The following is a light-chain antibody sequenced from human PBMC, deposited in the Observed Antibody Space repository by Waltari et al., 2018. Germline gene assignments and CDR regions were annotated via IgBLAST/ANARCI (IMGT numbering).Light chain of an antibody. CDR1: SGDVGGLKF. Sequence: QSALTQPASVSGSPGQSITISCTGTSGDVGGLKFVSWYQQYAGKAPKLIIFDVSNRPSWVSTRFSGSKSGNTASLTISGLQAEDEAYYVCSSDTSSRSRVFGGGTKVTV. J-gene: IGLJ3*02. CDR3: SSDTSSRSRV. CDR2: DVS. V-gene: IGLV2-14*03.